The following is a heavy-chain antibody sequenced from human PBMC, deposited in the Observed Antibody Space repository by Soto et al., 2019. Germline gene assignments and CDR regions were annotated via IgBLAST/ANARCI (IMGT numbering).Heavy chain of an antibody. CDR2: IYHSGST. V-gene: IGHV4-30-2*01. D-gene: IGHD5-12*01. Sequence: SETLSLTCAVSGGSISSGGYSWSWIRQPPGKGLKWIGYIYHSGSTYYNPSLKSRVTISVDRSKNQFSLKLSSVTAADTAVYYCARRLGYGPHFDYWGKGTLVTVSS. CDR3: ARRLGYGPHFDY. J-gene: IGHJ4*02. CDR1: GGSISSGGYS.